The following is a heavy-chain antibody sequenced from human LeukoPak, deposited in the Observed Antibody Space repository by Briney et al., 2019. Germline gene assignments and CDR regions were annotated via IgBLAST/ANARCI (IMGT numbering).Heavy chain of an antibody. CDR1: RYTFTGYY. CDR3: ARATSSWYRSGAFDI. J-gene: IGHJ3*02. D-gene: IGHD6-13*01. CDR2: INPNSGGT. Sequence: ASVKVSCKASRYTFTGYYMHWVRQAPGQGLEWMGWINPNSGGTNYAQKFQGRVTMTRDTSISTAYKELSRLRSDDTAVYYCARATSSWYRSGAFDIWGQGTMVTVSS. V-gene: IGHV1-2*02.